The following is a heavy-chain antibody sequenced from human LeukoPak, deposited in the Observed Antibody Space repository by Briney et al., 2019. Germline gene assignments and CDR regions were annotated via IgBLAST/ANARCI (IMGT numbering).Heavy chain of an antibody. V-gene: IGHV3-9*01. D-gene: IGHD6-19*01. CDR2: ISWNSGSI. Sequence: SSGGYYWSWIRQHPGKGLEWVSGISWNSGSIGYADSVKGRFTISRDNAKNSLYLQMNSLRAEDTALYYCAKATDIAVAGIGWFDPWGQGTLVTVSS. CDR1: SSGGYY. CDR3: AKATDIAVAGIGWFDP. J-gene: IGHJ5*02.